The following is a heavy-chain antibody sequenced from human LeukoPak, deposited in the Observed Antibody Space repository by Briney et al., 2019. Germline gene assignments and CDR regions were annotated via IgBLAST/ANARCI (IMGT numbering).Heavy chain of an antibody. CDR3: ARDRYCSGGSCSVRGWFDP. J-gene: IGHJ5*02. Sequence: ASVKVSCNASGYTFTSYGISWVRQAPGQGLEWMGWISAYNGNTNYAQKPQGRVTMTTDTSTSTAYMELRSLRSDDTAVYYCARDRYCSGGSCSVRGWFDPWGQGTLVTVSS. V-gene: IGHV1-18*01. CDR2: ISAYNGNT. D-gene: IGHD2-15*01. CDR1: GYTFTSYG.